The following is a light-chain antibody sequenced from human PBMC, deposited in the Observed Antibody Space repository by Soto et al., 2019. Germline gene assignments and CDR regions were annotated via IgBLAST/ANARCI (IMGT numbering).Light chain of an antibody. J-gene: IGKJ1*01. CDR2: GAS. V-gene: IGKV3-15*01. CDR1: QSVSSN. CDR3: QHYNNGLAWT. Sequence: EIVMTQSPATLSVSPGERATLSCRASQSVSSNLAWYQQKPGQAPRRLIYGASTRATGIPARFSGSGSGTEFALSSSSLQSEDFEIYYCQHYNNGLAWTCGEGTKVEI.